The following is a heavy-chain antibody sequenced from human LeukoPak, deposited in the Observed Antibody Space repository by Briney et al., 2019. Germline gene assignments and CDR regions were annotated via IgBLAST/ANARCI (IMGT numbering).Heavy chain of an antibody. J-gene: IGHJ4*02. Sequence: PGRSLRLSCAASGFTFRSHALHWVRQAPGKGLEWVALISNDGSKIRYADSVKGRLTISRDSSKKTLFLQMNSLRAEDTAVYYCARDLGDSGFYENCFDYWGQGTLVTVSS. D-gene: IGHD6-19*01. CDR2: ISNDGSKI. CDR3: ARDLGDSGFYENCFDY. CDR1: GFTFRSHA. V-gene: IGHV3-30*04.